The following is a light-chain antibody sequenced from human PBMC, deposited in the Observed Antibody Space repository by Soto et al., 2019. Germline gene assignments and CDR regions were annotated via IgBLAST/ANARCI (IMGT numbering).Light chain of an antibody. J-gene: IGKJ3*01. CDR3: QQYGTSPFT. CDR2: GAS. Sequence: EIVLTQSPGTLSLSPGERATLSCRASQTVSSSYLAWYQQKPGQAPRLLIYGASSRATGIPVRFSGSGSGIDFTLTISRLEPEDFAVYYCQQYGTSPFTFGPGTKVDIK. CDR1: QTVSSSY. V-gene: IGKV3-20*01.